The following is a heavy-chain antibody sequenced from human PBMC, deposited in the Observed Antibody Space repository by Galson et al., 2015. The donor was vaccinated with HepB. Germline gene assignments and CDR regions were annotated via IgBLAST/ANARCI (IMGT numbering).Heavy chain of an antibody. J-gene: IGHJ6*02. D-gene: IGHD6-19*01. V-gene: IGHV3-13*04. Sequence: SLRLSCAASGFTFSSYDMHWVRQATGKGLEWVSAIGTAGDTYYPGSVKGRFTISRENAKNSLYLQMNSLRAGDTAVYYCARGGYSSGWFFGYYGMDVWGQGTTVTVSS. CDR2: IGTAGDT. CDR3: ARGGYSSGWFFGYYGMDV. CDR1: GFTFSSYD.